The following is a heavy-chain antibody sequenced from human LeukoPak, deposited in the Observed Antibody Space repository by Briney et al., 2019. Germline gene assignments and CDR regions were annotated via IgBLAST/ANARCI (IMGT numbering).Heavy chain of an antibody. Sequence: SQTLSLTCAVSGGSISSGGYSWSWIRQPPGKGLEWIGYIYYSGSTNYNPSLKSRVTISVDTSKNQFSLKLSSVTAADTAVYYCARVGVGSSWPYYYYYYMDVWGKGTTVTVSS. CDR3: ARVGVGSSWPYYYYYYMDV. J-gene: IGHJ6*03. V-gene: IGHV4-30-4*07. D-gene: IGHD6-13*01. CDR1: GGSISSGGYS. CDR2: IYYSGST.